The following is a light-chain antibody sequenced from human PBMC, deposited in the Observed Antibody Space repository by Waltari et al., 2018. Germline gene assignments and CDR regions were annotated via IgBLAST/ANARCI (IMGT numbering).Light chain of an antibody. CDR3: SSRDSSASHVL. CDR1: RRSTSY. J-gene: IGLJ2*01. V-gene: IGLV3-19*01. Sequence: SSELTQDPAVSVALGQTFRVTYQGARRSTSYASWYQQKSGQAPILVLFGKNKRPSGIPDRFSGYNSESTTSLTITGAQAEDEADYYCSSRDSSASHVLFAGGTKVTVL. CDR2: GKN.